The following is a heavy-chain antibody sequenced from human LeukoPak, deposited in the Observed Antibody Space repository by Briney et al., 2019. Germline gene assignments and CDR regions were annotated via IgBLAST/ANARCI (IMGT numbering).Heavy chain of an antibody. D-gene: IGHD4-17*01. CDR3: ASLRGAFDI. CDR1: GGSFSNSY. J-gene: IGHJ3*02. Sequence: SETLSLTCAVYGGSFSNSYWSWIRQPPGKGLEWIGEINHSGSTNYNSSLKSRVTISLDTSKNQFSLKLSSVTAADTAVYYCASLRGAFDIWGQGTMVTVSS. CDR2: INHSGST. V-gene: IGHV4-34*01.